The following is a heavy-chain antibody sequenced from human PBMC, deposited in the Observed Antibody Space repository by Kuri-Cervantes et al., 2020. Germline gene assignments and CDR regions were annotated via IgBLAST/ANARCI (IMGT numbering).Heavy chain of an antibody. CDR2: INAGNGNT. V-gene: IGHV1-3*01. J-gene: IGHJ6*02. CDR3: AREGIAVAWYAYYYYGMDV. Sequence: ASVKVSCKASGYTFTSYGISWVRQAPGQGLEWMGWINAGNGNTKYSQKFQGRVTITRDTSASTAYMELSSLRSEDTAVYYCAREGIAVAWYAYYYYGMDVWGQGTTVTVSS. D-gene: IGHD6-19*01. CDR1: GYTFTSYG.